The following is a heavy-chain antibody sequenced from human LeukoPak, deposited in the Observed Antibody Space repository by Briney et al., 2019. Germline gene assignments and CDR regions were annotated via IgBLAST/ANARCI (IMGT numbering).Heavy chain of an antibody. CDR1: GFIFSNYA. J-gene: IGHJ4*02. CDR2: ITNGGNT. CDR3: AKYCSGGNCYSGLY. V-gene: IGHV3-23*01. D-gene: IGHD2-15*01. Sequence: PGGSLRLSCAASGFIFSNYAMTWVRQAPGKGLQWVSTITNGGNTYYADSVKGRFTISRDNSKNTLYLQMNGLRAEDAAVYSCAKYCSGGNCYSGLYWGQGTLVTVSS.